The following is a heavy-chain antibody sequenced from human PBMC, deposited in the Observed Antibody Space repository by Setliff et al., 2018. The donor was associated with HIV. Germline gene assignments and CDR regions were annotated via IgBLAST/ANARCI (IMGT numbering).Heavy chain of an antibody. CDR3: ARSIVPVASGYYYFEY. Sequence: ETLSLTCPVSGGSINSTSYYWGWIRQPPGNGLEWIGSIYHTGSTYYKPSLKSRVTISVDTSKNQFSLRLSSVAAGDTAVYYCARSIVPVASGYYYFEYWGQGTLGTSPQ. CDR1: GGSINSTSYY. J-gene: IGHJ4*02. V-gene: IGHV4-39*01. CDR2: IYHTGST. D-gene: IGHD3-3*01.